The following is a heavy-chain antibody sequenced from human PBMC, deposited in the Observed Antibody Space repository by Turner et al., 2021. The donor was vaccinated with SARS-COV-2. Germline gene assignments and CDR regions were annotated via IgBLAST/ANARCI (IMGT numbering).Heavy chain of an antibody. CDR2: FDPEDGET. CDR1: GYTLTELS. V-gene: IGHV1-24*01. CDR3: ATGYQLRVNWFDP. J-gene: IGHJ5*02. D-gene: IGHD2-2*01. Sequence: QVQLVQSGAEVKKPGASVKVSCKISGYTLTELSMYWVRQAPGKGLEWMGGFDPEDGETIYAQNFQGRVTMTEDTSTDTAYIELSSLRSDDTAVYFCATGYQLRVNWFDPWGQGTLVTVSS.